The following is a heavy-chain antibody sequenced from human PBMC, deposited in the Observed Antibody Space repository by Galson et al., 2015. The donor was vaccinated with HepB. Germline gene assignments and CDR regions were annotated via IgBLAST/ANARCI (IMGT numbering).Heavy chain of an antibody. J-gene: IGHJ4*02. V-gene: IGHV3-9*01. CDR3: AKDKGRGSWYLDY. CDR1: GFTFDDYA. CDR2: ISWNSGSI. Sequence: LRLSCAASGFTFDDYAMHWVRQAPGKGLEWVSGISWNSGSIGYADSVKGRFTISRDNAKNSLYLQMNSLRAEDTALYYCAKDKGRGSWYLDYWGQGTLVTVSS. D-gene: IGHD6-13*01.